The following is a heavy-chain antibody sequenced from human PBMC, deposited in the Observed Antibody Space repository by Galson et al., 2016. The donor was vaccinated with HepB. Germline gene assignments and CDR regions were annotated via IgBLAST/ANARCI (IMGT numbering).Heavy chain of an antibody. D-gene: IGHD4-17*01. CDR2: INSDGTSA. V-gene: IGHV3-74*01. J-gene: IGHJ6*02. Sequence: SLRLSCAASGFTFTRYWMHWVRHAPGKGLVWVSRINSDGTSASYADSMKGRFTISRDNAKNTLYLQMNSLRAEDTAVYYCVREDYGDDRVYYYYYGMDVWGQGTTVTVSS. CDR3: VREDYGDDRVYYYYYGMDV. CDR1: GFTFTRYW.